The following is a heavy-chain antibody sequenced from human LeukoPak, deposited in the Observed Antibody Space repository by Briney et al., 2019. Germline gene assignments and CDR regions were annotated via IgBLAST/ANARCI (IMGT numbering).Heavy chain of an antibody. J-gene: IGHJ4*02. Sequence: SETLSLTCAVYGGSFSGYYWSWIRQPPGKGLEWIGEINHSGSTNYNPSLKSRVTISVDTPKNQFSLKLSSVTAADPAVYYCARAHDYYDSSGELDYWGQGTLVTVSS. CDR3: ARAHDYYDSSGELDY. CDR1: GGSFSGYY. D-gene: IGHD3-22*01. CDR2: INHSGST. V-gene: IGHV4-34*01.